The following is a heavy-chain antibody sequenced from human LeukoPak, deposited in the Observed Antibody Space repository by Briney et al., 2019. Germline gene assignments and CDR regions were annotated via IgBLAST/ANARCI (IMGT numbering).Heavy chain of an antibody. CDR2: INPTGGST. CDR3: ARDNSVGDIAWWFDP. CDR1: GYTFTSYY. V-gene: IGHV1-46*01. Sequence: ASVKVSCKASGYTFTSYYMHWVRQAPGQGLEWMGLINPTGGSTGYAQKFQGRVTMTRDMSTSTDYMELSSLRSEGTAIYYCARDNSVGDIAWWFDPWGQGTLVTVSS. D-gene: IGHD3-16*02. J-gene: IGHJ5*02.